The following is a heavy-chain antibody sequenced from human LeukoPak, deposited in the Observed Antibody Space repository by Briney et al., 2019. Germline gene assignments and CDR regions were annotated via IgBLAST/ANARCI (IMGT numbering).Heavy chain of an antibody. D-gene: IGHD2-2*01. Sequence: GASVKVSCKASGYTFTGYYMHWVRQAPGQGLEWMGWINPNSGGTNYAQKFQGRVTMTRDTSISTAYMELSRLRSDDTAVYYCARSSSRTSHSDYWGQRTLVTLSS. CDR3: ARSSSRTSHSDY. V-gene: IGHV1-2*02. CDR2: INPNSGGT. J-gene: IGHJ4*02. CDR1: GYTFTGYY.